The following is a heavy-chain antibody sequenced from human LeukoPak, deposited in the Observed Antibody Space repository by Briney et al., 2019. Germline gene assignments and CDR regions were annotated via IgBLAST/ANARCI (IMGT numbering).Heavy chain of an antibody. J-gene: IGHJ4*02. CDR3: ARDVYSDFWSGYQDY. CDR1: GFTFSIYA. D-gene: IGHD3-3*01. Sequence: GGSLRLSCAASGFTFSIYAMSWVRQAPGKGLEWVSAISGSGGTAYYADSVKGRFTISRDNSKNTLYLQMNSLRAEDTAVYYCARDVYSDFWSGYQDYWGQGTLVTVSS. V-gene: IGHV3-23*01. CDR2: ISGSGGTA.